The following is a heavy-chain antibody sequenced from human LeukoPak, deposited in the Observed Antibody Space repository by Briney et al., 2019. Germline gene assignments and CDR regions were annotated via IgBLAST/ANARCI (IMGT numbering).Heavy chain of an antibody. CDR2: IRSKAYGGTT. Sequence: GGSLRLSCTASGFTFCDYAMSWFRQAPGKGLEWVGFIRSKAYGGTTEYAASVKGRFTISRDDSKSIAYLQMNSLKTEDTAVYYCTRELFYSGYDLSDPWGQGTLVTVSS. J-gene: IGHJ5*02. D-gene: IGHD5-12*01. CDR1: GFTFCDYA. V-gene: IGHV3-49*03. CDR3: TRELFYSGYDLSDP.